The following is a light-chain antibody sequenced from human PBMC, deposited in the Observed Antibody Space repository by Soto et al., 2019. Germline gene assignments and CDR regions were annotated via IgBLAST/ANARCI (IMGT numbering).Light chain of an antibody. CDR1: QGISNY. Sequence: DIQMTQSPSSLSASVGDRVTITCRASQGISNYLDWYQQKPGKVPKLLIYAASTLQSGVPSRFSVSGSGTDFTLTISSLTPEDVATYYCQKYNSAPTTFGQGTKLEIK. V-gene: IGKV1-27*01. CDR3: QKYNSAPTT. CDR2: AAS. J-gene: IGKJ2*01.